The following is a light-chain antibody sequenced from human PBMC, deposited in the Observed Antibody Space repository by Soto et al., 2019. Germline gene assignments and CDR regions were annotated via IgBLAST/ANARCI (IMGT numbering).Light chain of an antibody. CDR1: QSLNTD. J-gene: IGKJ4*01. CDR2: GAS. V-gene: IGKV3-15*01. Sequence: ILMTRSPDSLSVSPGETATLCGRASQSLNTDLAWYQQKPGQAPRLLLYGASTRATGISTRFSGSGSGTEFTLTISSLQSEDFAVYYCQQYNSWPLTFGGGTKVDIK. CDR3: QQYNSWPLT.